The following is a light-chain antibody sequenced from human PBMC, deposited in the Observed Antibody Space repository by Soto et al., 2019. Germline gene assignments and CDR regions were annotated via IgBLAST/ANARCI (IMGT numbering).Light chain of an antibody. Sequence: EIVLTQSPGTLSLSPGERATLSCRASQSVSRDLAWYQQKHGQAPRLLIYDASNRATGIPDRFSGSGSCTDFTLTISSLEPEDFAVYYCQQRSDWPPLTFGGGTKVEVK. V-gene: IGKV3-11*01. CDR1: QSVSRD. CDR2: DAS. J-gene: IGKJ4*01. CDR3: QQRSDWPPLT.